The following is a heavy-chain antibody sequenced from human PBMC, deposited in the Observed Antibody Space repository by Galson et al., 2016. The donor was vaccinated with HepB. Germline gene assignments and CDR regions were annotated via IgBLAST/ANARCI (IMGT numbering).Heavy chain of an antibody. CDR2: ISYDGTFT. D-gene: IGHD2-15*01. J-gene: IGHJ4*02. CDR3: ARDDFSGSCSGGHCYSGHFDS. CDR1: GFTFGKSA. Sequence: SLRLSCAVAGFTFGKSAMHWVRQAPGKGLDWVAVISYDGTFTFYADSVKGRFSISRDTSKNTLYLQMNSLRPEDTATYFCARDDFSGSCSGGHCYSGHFDSWGQGDLVTVS. V-gene: IGHV3-30*01.